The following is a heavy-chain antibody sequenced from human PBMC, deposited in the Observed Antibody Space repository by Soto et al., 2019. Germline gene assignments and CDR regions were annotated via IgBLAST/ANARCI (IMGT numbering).Heavy chain of an antibody. D-gene: IGHD3-3*01. J-gene: IGHJ5*02. CDR3: AKAGRPYYDLWSENRFDP. CDR1: GFTFSSYA. CDR2: ISGSGGAT. V-gene: IGHV3-23*01. Sequence: GGSLRLSCAASGFTFSSYAMTWVRQAPGKGLEWVSSISGSGGATYYADSVKGRFSISRDDSKNTLYLQMNSLRAEDTALYYCAKAGRPYYDLWSENRFDPWGQGTLVTVSS.